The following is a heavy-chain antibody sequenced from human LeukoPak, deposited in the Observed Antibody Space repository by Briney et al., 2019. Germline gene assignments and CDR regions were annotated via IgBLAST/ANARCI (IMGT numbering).Heavy chain of an antibody. V-gene: IGHV3-30*03. J-gene: IGHJ4*02. CDR3: ARDSSSSWYWGDY. D-gene: IGHD6-13*01. CDR1: GFIFSNYG. CDR2: ISYDGSSK. Sequence: GGSLRLSCAASGFIFSNYGMHWVRQAPGKGLEWVAVISYDGSSKFYADSVRGRFTISRDNSKNTLYLQMNSLRAEDTAVYYCARDSSSSWYWGDYWGQGTLVTVSS.